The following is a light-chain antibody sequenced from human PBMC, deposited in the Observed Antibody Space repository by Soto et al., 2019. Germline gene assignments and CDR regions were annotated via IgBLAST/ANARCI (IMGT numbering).Light chain of an antibody. J-gene: IGKJ4*01. CDR2: KAS. V-gene: IGKV1-5*03. CDR1: QSISSW. CDR3: QQYNIYSPT. Sequence: DIQMTQSPSTLSASVGDRVTITCRASQSISSWLAWYQQKPGKAPKLLIYKASSLESGVPSRFSGSGSGTEFTLTISRLQPDDFATYYCQQYNIYSPTFGGGTKGDIK.